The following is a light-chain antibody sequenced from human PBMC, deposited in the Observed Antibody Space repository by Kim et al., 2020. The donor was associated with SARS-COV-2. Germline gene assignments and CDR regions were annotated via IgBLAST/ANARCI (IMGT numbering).Light chain of an antibody. CDR3: LLYYDGYRI. J-gene: IGLJ2*01. CDR1: AGAVTSGHQ. V-gene: IGLV7-46*01. CDR2: DTS. Sequence: PGGTVTITSGSSAGAVTSGHQPYWFQQKPGQAPRTMISDTSNKHSWTPARLSGSLLGGKAALTLSGALPEDEAEYYCLLYYDGYRIFGGGTQLTVL.